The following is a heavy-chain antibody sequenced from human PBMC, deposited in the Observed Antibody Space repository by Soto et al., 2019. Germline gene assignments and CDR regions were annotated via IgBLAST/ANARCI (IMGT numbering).Heavy chain of an antibody. CDR3: GRLAEAATGHTDFDF. Sequence: SETLSLTCTVSGASIKSRNYFWGWIRQPPGKGLEFDGSIHSSGGTYYNPSLKSRVTVSVDLSNSHFSLSLKSLTATDTAVYYCGRLAEAATGHTDFDFWGQGTLVTVSS. CDR1: GASIKSRNYF. J-gene: IGHJ4*02. V-gene: IGHV4-39*02. CDR2: IHSSGGT. D-gene: IGHD2-15*01.